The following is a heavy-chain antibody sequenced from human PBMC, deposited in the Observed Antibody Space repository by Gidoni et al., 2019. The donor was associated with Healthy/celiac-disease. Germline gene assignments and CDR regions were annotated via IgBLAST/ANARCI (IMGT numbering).Heavy chain of an antibody. Sequence: QVQLVQSGAEVKKPGASVKVSCKASGYTFTGYYNSGGTNYAQKFKGRVTMTRKTSISTAYMELSRLRSDDTAVYYCARDFPGSSGWYPEWNYGMDVWGQGTTVTVSS. J-gene: IGHJ6*02. CDR1: GYTFTGYY. CDR2: SGGT. CDR3: ARDFPGSSGWYPEWNYGMDV. D-gene: IGHD6-19*01. V-gene: IGHV1-2*02.